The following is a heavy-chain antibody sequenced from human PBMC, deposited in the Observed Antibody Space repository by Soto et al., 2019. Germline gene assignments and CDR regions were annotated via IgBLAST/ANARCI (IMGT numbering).Heavy chain of an antibody. CDR3: ARYENDYGEYGSNWFDP. V-gene: IGHV1-18*01. CDR1: GYTFTSYG. D-gene: IGHD4-17*01. Sequence: QVQMVQSGAEVKKPGASVKVSCKASGYTFTSYGISWVRQAPGQGLERMGWISAYNGNTNYAQKLQGRVTMTTDTSTSTAYMELRSLRSDDTAVYYGARYENDYGEYGSNWFDPWGQGTLVTVYS. J-gene: IGHJ5*02. CDR2: ISAYNGNT.